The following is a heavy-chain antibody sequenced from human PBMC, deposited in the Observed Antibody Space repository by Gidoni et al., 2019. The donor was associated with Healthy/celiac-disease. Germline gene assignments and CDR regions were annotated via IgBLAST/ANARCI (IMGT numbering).Heavy chain of an antibody. CDR2: IYYSGST. V-gene: IGHV4-39*01. D-gene: IGHD3-16*02. CDR1: GGSISSSSYY. CDR3: ARRYYDYVWGSYQVDY. Sequence: QLQLQESGPGLVKPSETLSLTCTVSGGSISSSSYYWGWIRQPPGKGLEWIGSIYYSGSTYYNPSLKSRVTISVDTSKNQFSLKLSSVTAADTAVYYCARRYYDYVWGSYQVDYWGQGTLVTVSS. J-gene: IGHJ4*02.